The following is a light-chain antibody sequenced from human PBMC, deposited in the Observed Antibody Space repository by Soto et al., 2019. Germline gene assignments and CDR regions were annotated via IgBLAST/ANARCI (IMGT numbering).Light chain of an antibody. Sequence: EIVMTQSPATLSVSPGERATLSCRASQSVNTNLAWYQQKPGQAPRLLISDASTRATGIPARFSGSGSGTDFTLTISSLEPEDSAVYYCQQHTNWPLTFGGGTKVDIK. V-gene: IGKV3-15*01. CDR1: QSVNTN. CDR3: QQHTNWPLT. CDR2: DAS. J-gene: IGKJ4*01.